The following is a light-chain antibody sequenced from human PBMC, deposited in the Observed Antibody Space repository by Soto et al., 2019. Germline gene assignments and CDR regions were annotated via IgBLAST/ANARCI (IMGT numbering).Light chain of an antibody. V-gene: IGLV2-14*01. Sequence: QSALTQPASVSGSPGQSITISCTGTSGDVGSYNRVSWYQQHPGKAPKLIIYEVTDRPSGVANLFSGSKSGNTASLTISVLQAEDEAEYYCSSYTSINTLACVFGAGTKVTVL. CDR1: SGDVGSYNR. CDR2: EVT. CDR3: SSYTSINTLACV. J-gene: IGLJ1*01.